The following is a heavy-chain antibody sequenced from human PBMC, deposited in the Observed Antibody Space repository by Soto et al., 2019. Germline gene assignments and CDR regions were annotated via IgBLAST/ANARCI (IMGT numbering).Heavy chain of an antibody. D-gene: IGHD2-15*01. CDR2: IIAYNGNT. CDR3: ARSRLSWWTFDY. V-gene: IGHV1-18*01. CDR1: GGTFSSYT. J-gene: IGHJ4*02. Sequence: GASVKVSCKASGGTFSSYTISWVRQAPGQGLEWMGWIIAYNGNTNYAQKLQGRVTMTTDTSTSTAYMELRSLRSDDTAVYYCARSRLSWWTFDYWGQGTLVTVSS.